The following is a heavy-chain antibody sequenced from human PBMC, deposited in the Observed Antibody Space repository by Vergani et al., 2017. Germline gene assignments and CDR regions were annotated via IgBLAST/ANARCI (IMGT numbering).Heavy chain of an antibody. CDR3: ARDLLPNYDFWSGYSHAYYYYYGMDV. J-gene: IGHJ6*02. Sequence: EVQLVESGGGLVQPGGSLRLSCAASGFTFSSYWMHWVRQAPGKGLVWVSRINSDGSSTSYADSVKGRFTISRDNAKNTLYLQMNSLRAEDTDVYYCARDLLPNYDFWSGYSHAYYYYYGMDVWGQGTTVTVSS. CDR1: GFTFSSYW. CDR2: INSDGSST. V-gene: IGHV3-74*01. D-gene: IGHD3-3*01.